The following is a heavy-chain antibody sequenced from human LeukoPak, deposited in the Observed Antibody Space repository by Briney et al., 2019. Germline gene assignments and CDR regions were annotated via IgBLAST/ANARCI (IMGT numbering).Heavy chain of an antibody. CDR1: GGSISSGDYY. Sequence: SQTLSLTCTVSGGSISSGDYYWSWIRQPPGKGLKWIGYIYYSGSTYYNPSLKSRVTISVDTSKNQFSLKLSSVTAADTAVYYCARPYAGIGDAFDIWGQGTMVTVSS. J-gene: IGHJ3*02. CDR3: ARPYAGIGDAFDI. V-gene: IGHV4-30-4*08. D-gene: IGHD2-8*01. CDR2: IYYSGST.